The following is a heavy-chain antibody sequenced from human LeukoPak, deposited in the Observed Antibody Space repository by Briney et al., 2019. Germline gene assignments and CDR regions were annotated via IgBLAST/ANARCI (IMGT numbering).Heavy chain of an antibody. V-gene: IGHV3-53*01. D-gene: IGHD6-6*01. Sequence: PGGSLRLSCAASGFTVSSNYVSWVRQAPGKGLEWVSVIYSGGDTYYADSVKGRFTLPRDNSKNLLYLQMNSLRAEDTAVYYCARGGAARSAGHWGQGTLVTVSS. CDR3: ARGGAARSAGH. CDR2: IYSGGDT. CDR1: GFTVSSNY. J-gene: IGHJ4*02.